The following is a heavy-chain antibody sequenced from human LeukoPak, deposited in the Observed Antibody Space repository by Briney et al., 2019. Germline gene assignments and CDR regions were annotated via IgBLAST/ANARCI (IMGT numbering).Heavy chain of an antibody. Sequence: GGSLRLSCAASGFTFSSYAMHWVRQAPGKGLEWVAVISYDGSNKLFADSVKGRFTISRDSSKNTLYLQMNSLRAEDTAVYYCARSGSETQNRFDPWGQGTLVTVSS. CDR1: GFTFSSYA. J-gene: IGHJ5*02. D-gene: IGHD6-25*01. V-gene: IGHV3-30*04. CDR3: ARSGSETQNRFDP. CDR2: ISYDGSNK.